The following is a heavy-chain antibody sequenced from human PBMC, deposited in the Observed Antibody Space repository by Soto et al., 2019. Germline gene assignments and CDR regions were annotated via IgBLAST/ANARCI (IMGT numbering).Heavy chain of an antibody. D-gene: IGHD2-2*01. CDR3: ARLVIVPAAMSDYYMDV. CDR2: IHSSGST. J-gene: IGHJ6*03. V-gene: IGHV4-39*01. CDR1: GVSISKSSYY. Sequence: QLQMEESGPGLVKPSETLSLSCTVSGVSISKSSYYWGWIRQPPGRGLEWIGSIHSSGSTSYNPSLENRVTLAVDTSKNQFSLRLNSVTAADTAVYDCARLVIVPAAMSDYYMDVWGKGATVTVSS.